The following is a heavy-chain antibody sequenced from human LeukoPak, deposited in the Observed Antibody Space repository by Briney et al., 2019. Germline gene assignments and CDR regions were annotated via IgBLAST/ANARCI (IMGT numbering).Heavy chain of an antibody. V-gene: IGHV3-23*01. D-gene: IGHD3-10*01. CDR2: ISASGRTT. CDR1: GFPFRNYS. Sequence: PGGSLRLSCTTSGFPFRNYSMTWVRQAPGRGLQWVSAISASGRTTKYADPVKGRFTISRDNSRNTLYLHIDSLRPDDTALYFCAKDDAGFGEDFDSWGQGTLVIVSS. J-gene: IGHJ4*02. CDR3: AKDDAGFGEDFDS.